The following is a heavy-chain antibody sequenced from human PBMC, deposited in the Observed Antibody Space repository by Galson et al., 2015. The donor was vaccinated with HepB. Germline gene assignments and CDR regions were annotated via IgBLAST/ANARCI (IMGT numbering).Heavy chain of an antibody. CDR2: IDWDDDK. CDR1: GFSLSTSGMC. J-gene: IGHJ6*02. CDR3: ARTRITMVRGYYYYYGMDV. D-gene: IGHD3-10*01. V-gene: IGHV2-70*11. Sequence: PALVKPTQTLTLTCTFSGFSLSTSGMCVSWIRQPPGKALEWLARIDWDDDKYYSTSLKTRLTISKDTSKNQVVLTMTNMDPVDTATYYCARTRITMVRGYYYYYGMDVWGQGTTVTVSS.